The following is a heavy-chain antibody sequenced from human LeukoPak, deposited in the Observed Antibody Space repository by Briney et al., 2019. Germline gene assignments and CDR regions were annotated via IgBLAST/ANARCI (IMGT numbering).Heavy chain of an antibody. CDR2: IFHSGTT. D-gene: IGHD5-24*01. Sequence: SETLSLTCTVSGGSISSSDYSWGWIRQPPGKGLEWIGNIFHSGTTYYDPSLKSRVIISVDTSKNQFSLKLSSVTAADTALYYCARHNFRNGYNRPFDYWGQGTLVTVSS. CDR3: ARHNFRNGYNRPFDY. CDR1: GGSISSSDYS. V-gene: IGHV4-39*01. J-gene: IGHJ4*02.